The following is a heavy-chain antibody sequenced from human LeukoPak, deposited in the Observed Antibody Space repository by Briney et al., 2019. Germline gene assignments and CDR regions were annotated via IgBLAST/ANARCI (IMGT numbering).Heavy chain of an antibody. CDR3: ARVWYISSPRREFWFDS. Sequence: ASVKVSCKASGYTFTGYYMHWVRRAPGQGLEWMGWINPISGGTEYAQKFQGRVTMTRDTSISTAYMELSRLRSDDTAVYSCARVWYISSPRREFWFDSWAREPWSPSPQ. CDR1: GYTFTGYY. D-gene: IGHD6-13*01. J-gene: IGHJ5*01. V-gene: IGHV1-2*02. CDR2: INPISGGT.